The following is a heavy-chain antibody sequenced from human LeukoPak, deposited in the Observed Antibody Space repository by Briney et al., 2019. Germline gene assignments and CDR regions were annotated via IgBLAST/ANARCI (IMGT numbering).Heavy chain of an antibody. CDR3: ARGRIGYCSSTSCLKTYNWFDP. CDR2: IYYSGST. V-gene: IGHV4-31*03. J-gene: IGHJ5*02. D-gene: IGHD2-2*01. CDR1: GGSISSGGYY. Sequence: SQTLSLTCTVSGGSISSGGYYWSWIRQHPGKGLEWIGYIYYSGSTNYNPSLKSRVTISVDTSKNQFSLKLSSVTAADTAVYYCARGRIGYCSSTSCLKTYNWFDPWGQGTLVTVSS.